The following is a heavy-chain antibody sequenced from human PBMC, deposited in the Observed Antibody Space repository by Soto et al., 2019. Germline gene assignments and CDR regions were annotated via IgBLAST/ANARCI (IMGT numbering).Heavy chain of an antibody. J-gene: IGHJ4*02. D-gene: IGHD6-19*01. CDR1: GFSLSTSGVG. CDR2: IYWDDDK. V-gene: IGHV2-5*02. CDR3: ARAVAGTEFDY. Sequence: QITLKESGPPLVKPTQTLTLTCTFSGFSLSTSGVGVGWIRQPPGKALEWLALIYWDDDKRYSPSLKSRLTITKDTSKNQVVLTMTNMDPVDTATYYCARAVAGTEFDYWGQGTLVTVSS.